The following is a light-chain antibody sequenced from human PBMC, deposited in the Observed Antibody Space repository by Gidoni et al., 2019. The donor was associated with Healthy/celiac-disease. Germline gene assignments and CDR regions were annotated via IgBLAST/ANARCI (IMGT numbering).Light chain of an antibody. CDR2: WAS. CDR1: QSVLYSSNNKNY. V-gene: IGKV4-1*01. Sequence: DIVMTQSPDSLAVSLGERATINCKSSQSVLYSSNNKNYLAWYQHKPGQPPKLLIYWASTRESGVPDRFSGSGSGTDFTLTISSLQAEDVAVYYYQQYYSTPRTFGQGTKVEIK. J-gene: IGKJ1*01. CDR3: QQYYSTPRT.